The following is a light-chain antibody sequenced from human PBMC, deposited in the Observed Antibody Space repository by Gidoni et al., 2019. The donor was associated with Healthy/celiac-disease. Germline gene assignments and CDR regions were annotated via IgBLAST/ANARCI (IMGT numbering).Light chain of an antibody. Sequence: DIQMTQSPSPLSASVGDRVTITCRASQSISSWLAWYQQKPGKAPKLLIYKASSLESGVPSRFSGSGSGTEFTLTISSLQPDDFATYYCQQYNSYSTFXQXTKVEIK. J-gene: IGKJ1*01. CDR1: QSISSW. CDR3: QQYNSYST. CDR2: KAS. V-gene: IGKV1-5*03.